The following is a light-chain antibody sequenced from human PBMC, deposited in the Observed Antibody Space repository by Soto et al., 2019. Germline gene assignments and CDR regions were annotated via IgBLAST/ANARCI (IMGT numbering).Light chain of an antibody. V-gene: IGLV2-8*01. Sequence: QSLLTQPPSASGSPGQSVTISCTGTSSDVGGYNYFSWYQQHPGKAPKLMIYEVSKRPSGVPDRFSGSKSGNSASLTVSGLQPEDEADYYCSSYAGSNKSVFGTGTKVTVL. J-gene: IGLJ1*01. CDR1: SSDVGGYNY. CDR2: EVS. CDR3: SSYAGSNKSV.